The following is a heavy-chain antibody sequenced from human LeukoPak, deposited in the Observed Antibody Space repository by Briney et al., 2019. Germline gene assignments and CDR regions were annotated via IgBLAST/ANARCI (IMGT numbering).Heavy chain of an antibody. V-gene: IGHV3-48*01. CDR1: RFTFSTYS. J-gene: IGHJ4*02. D-gene: IGHD5-18*01. CDR2: ISSSSSTI. CDR3: ARDPAIQAWLSAYYFDY. Sequence: GGSLRLSCAASRFTFSTYSMNWVRQAPGKGLERVSYISSSSSTIYYVDSVKGRFTISRDNAKNSLHLQMNSLRAEDTGVYYCARDPAIQAWLSAYYFDYWGQGTLVTVSS.